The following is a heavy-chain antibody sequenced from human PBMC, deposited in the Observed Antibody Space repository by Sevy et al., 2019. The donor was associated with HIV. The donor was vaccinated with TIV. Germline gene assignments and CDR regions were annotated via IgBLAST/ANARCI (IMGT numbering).Heavy chain of an antibody. J-gene: IGHJ5*02. V-gene: IGHV1-18*01. CDR1: GYTFTSYG. Sequence: ASVKVSCKASGYTFTSYGISWVRQAPGQGLEWMGWISTYNSIRNSAQKFQDRVTMTTDTSTVTAYMELRSLRSDDTAVYYCARSTQVAGRTNWFDPWGQGTLVTVSS. CDR3: ARSTQVAGRTNWFDP. CDR2: ISTYNSIR. D-gene: IGHD6-19*01.